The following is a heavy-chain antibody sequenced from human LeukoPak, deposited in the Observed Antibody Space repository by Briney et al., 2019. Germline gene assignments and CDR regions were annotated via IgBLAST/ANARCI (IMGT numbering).Heavy chain of an antibody. CDR1: GFTFSGSA. D-gene: IGHD2-21*02. Sequence: GGSLRLSCAASGFTFSGSAMHWVRQASGKGLEWVGRIRSKANSYATAYAASVKGRFTISRDDSKNTAYLQTNSLKTEDTAVXYCTRLTDRFIVVVTAGMDVWGQGTTVTVSS. CDR3: TRLTDRFIVVVTAGMDV. J-gene: IGHJ6*02. V-gene: IGHV3-73*01. CDR2: IRSKANSYAT.